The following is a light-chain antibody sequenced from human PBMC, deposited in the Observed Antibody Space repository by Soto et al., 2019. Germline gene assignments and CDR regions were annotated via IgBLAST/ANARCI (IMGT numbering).Light chain of an antibody. CDR3: QQDYNLPFT. CDR2: GAS. Sequence: VVLTQSQATLSLSPGERATLSCRASQSVSNYLSWYQQKAGQAPRLLISGASTRATGIPARFSGSGSGTDFTLTISSLQAEDFAVYYCQQDYNLPFTFGQGTRLE. CDR1: QSVSNY. V-gene: IGKV3D-7*01. J-gene: IGKJ5*01.